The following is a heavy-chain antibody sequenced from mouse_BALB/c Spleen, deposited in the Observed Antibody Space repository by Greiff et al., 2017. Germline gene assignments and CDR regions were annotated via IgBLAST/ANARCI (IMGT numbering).Heavy chain of an antibody. V-gene: IGHV1-7*01. Sequence: QVQLQQSGAELAKPGASVKMSCKASGYTFTSYWMHWVKQRPGQGLEWIGYINPSTGYTEYNQKFKDKATLTADKSSSTAYMQLSSLTSEDSAVYYCASDYGNYEGLAYWGQGTLVTVSA. D-gene: IGHD2-1*01. CDR2: INPSTGYT. CDR3: ASDYGNYEGLAY. J-gene: IGHJ3*01. CDR1: GYTFTSYW.